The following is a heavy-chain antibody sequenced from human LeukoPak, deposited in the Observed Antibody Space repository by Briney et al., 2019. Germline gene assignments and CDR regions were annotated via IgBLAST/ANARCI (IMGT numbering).Heavy chain of an antibody. Sequence: SETLSLTCSVSGGSISSSSHYWGWIRQPPGKGLEWIGSSYYSGSTYYNPSLKSRVTISVDTSKNQFSLKLTSVTAADTAVYYCGRHSSLGSGYYYWGQGTLVTVSS. J-gene: IGHJ4*02. V-gene: IGHV4-39*01. CDR1: GGSISSSSHY. CDR3: GRHSSLGSGYYY. CDR2: SYYSGST. D-gene: IGHD3-3*01.